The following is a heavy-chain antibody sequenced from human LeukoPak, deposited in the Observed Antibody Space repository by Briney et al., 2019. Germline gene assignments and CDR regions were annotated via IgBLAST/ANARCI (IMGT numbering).Heavy chain of an antibody. CDR2: INPNSGGT. CDR1: GYTFTCYY. V-gene: IGHV1-2*02. D-gene: IGHD3-10*01. J-gene: IGHJ4*02. Sequence: ASVKVACKASGYTFTCYYMHWVRQAPGQGLEWMGWINPNSGGTNYAQKFQGRVTMARDTSISTAYVELSRLRSDDTAVYYSARHYGSGTYSVYWGQGTLVTVSS. CDR3: ARHYGSGTYSVY.